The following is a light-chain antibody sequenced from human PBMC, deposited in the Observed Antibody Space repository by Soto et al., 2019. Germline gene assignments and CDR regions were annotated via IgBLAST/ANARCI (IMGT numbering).Light chain of an antibody. CDR1: QSVSSSF. Sequence: EVVLTQSPGSLSLSPGERATLSCRASQSVSSSFLVWYQQKPGQAPRLLIYGASSRATGIPDRFSGSGSGTDFTLTISRLEPEDFAVYYCQQYSKSPYTFGQGTKVDIK. J-gene: IGKJ2*01. V-gene: IGKV3-20*01. CDR2: GAS. CDR3: QQYSKSPYT.